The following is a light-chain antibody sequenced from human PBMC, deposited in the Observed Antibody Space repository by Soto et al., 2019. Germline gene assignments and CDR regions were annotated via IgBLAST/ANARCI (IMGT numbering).Light chain of an antibody. J-gene: IGLJ2*01. CDR2: EDT. V-gene: IGLV3-10*01. Sequence: SYELTQPPSVSVSPGQTARITCSGDALPKKYAYWYQQKSGQAPVLVIYEDTKRPSGIPEKFSGSSSGPMATLTISGAQVEDDADYDCYSTDSSGNHRVFGGGTKLTVL. CDR1: ALPKKY. CDR3: YSTDSSGNHRV.